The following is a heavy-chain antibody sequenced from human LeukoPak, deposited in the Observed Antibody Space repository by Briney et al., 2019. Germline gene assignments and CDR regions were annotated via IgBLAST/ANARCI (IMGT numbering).Heavy chain of an antibody. CDR2: GDYSGGT. J-gene: IGHJ4*02. Sequence: PSETLSLTCTVSSDFFSSVTDYWAWIRQPPGKGLEWIASGDYSGGTYYNPSLESRVAISADTSKNQFSLKLSSVTAADTAVYYCARDKEYSSGWYYWGQGTLVTVSS. CDR1: SDFFSSVTDY. CDR3: ARDKEYSSGWYY. D-gene: IGHD6-19*01. V-gene: IGHV4-39*07.